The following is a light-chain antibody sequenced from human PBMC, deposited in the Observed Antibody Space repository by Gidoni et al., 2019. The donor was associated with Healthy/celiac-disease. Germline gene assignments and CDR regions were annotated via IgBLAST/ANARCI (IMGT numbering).Light chain of an antibody. Sequence: QSALTQPASVSGSPGQPITIPCTGTSSDVGGYNYVSWYQQHPGKAPKPMIYEVSNRPSGVSNRFSGSKSGNTASLTISGLQAEDEADYYCSSYTSSSTPVVFGGGTKLIVL. V-gene: IGLV2-14*01. CDR3: SSYTSSSTPVV. CDR1: SSDVGGYNY. J-gene: IGLJ2*01. CDR2: EVS.